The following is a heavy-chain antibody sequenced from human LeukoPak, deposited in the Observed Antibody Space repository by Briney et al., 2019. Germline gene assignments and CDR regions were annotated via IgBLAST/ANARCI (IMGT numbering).Heavy chain of an antibody. Sequence: SVKVSCKASGGTFSSYAISWVRQAPGQGLEWMGGIIPIFGTANYAQKFQGRVTMTRDTSTSTVYMELSSLRSEDTAVYYCAREAYGDYTGYFQHWGQGTLVTVSS. J-gene: IGHJ1*01. CDR3: AREAYGDYTGYFQH. V-gene: IGHV1-69*05. CDR2: IIPIFGTA. CDR1: GGTFSSYA. D-gene: IGHD4-17*01.